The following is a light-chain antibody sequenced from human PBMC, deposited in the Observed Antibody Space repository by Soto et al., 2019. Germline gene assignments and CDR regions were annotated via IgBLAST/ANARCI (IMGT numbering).Light chain of an antibody. CDR3: AAWDDSQNGYV. J-gene: IGLJ1*01. CDR2: NNN. Sequence: QSVLTQPPSASGTPGQRVTISCSGGSSNIGTNAVNWYQQLPGTAPKLLIYNNNQRPSGGPDRFSGSKSGTSASLAISGLQSEDEADYYCAAWDDSQNGYVFGTGTQVTVL. V-gene: IGLV1-44*01. CDR1: SSNIGTNA.